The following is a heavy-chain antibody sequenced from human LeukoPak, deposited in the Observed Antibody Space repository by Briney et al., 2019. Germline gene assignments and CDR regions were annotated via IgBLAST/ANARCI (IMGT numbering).Heavy chain of an antibody. CDR3: TKAKGQSWLFSHY. V-gene: IGHV3-30*02. CDR2: IQYDGSNK. J-gene: IGHJ4*02. Sequence: GGSLRLSCAASGFTFNSYGMNWVRQAPGKGLEWVAFIQYDGSNKYYADSVKGRFTVSRDNSKSTVYLQMNDLRGEDTAVYYCTKAKGQSWLFSHYWGRGTLVTVSS. D-gene: IGHD3-22*01. CDR1: GFTFNSYG.